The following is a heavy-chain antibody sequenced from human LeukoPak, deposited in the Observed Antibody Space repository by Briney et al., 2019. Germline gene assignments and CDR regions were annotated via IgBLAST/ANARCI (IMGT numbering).Heavy chain of an antibody. CDR3: ASRRWELLPFDP. J-gene: IGHJ5*02. V-gene: IGHV4-34*01. D-gene: IGHD3-10*01. CDR1: GGSFSGYY. Sequence: SETLSLTCAVYGGSFSGYYRSWIRQPPGKGLEWIGEINHSGSTNYNPSLKSRVTISVDTSKNQFSLKLSSVTAADTAVYYCASRRWELLPFDPWGQGTLVTVSS. CDR2: INHSGST.